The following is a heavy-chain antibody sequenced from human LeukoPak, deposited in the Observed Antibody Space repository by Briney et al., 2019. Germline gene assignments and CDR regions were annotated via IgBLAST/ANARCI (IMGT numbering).Heavy chain of an antibody. CDR3: ASDPSSSDNFFDF. CDR2: INLNSGGT. J-gene: IGHJ4*02. CDR1: GFTFSDYY. V-gene: IGHV1-2*06. Sequence: ASVKVSCKASGFTFSDYYIHWVRQAPGQGLDYMGHINLNSGGTFYVQKFQGRVTTTRDTSISTAYMDLSRLTSDDTAVYFCASDPSSSDNFFDFWGQGTLVTVSS. D-gene: IGHD6-6*01.